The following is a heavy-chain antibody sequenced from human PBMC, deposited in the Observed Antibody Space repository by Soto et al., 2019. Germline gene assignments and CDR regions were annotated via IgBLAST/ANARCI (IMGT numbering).Heavy chain of an antibody. CDR1: GVSFIGYY. CDR2: INHSGST. J-gene: IGHJ3*02. V-gene: IGHV4-34*01. Sequence: SETLSLTCAVYGVSFIGYYWSWIRQPPGKGLEWIGEINHSGSTNYNPSLKSRVTISVDTSKNQFSLKLSSVTAADTAVYCCASYYYGSGSYSHLDAFDIWGQGTMVTVSS. CDR3: ASYYYGSGSYSHLDAFDI. D-gene: IGHD3-10*01.